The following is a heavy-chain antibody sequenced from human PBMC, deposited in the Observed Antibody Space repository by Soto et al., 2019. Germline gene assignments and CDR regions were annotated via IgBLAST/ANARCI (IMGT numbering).Heavy chain of an antibody. CDR1: GYSFASYC. V-gene: IGHV5-51*01. J-gene: IGHJ6*02. D-gene: IGHD6-6*01. CDR3: ARTRSFTLGFYYDGMDV. CDR2: IYPGDSDT. Sequence: VESLKISCQVSGYSFASYCIGWVRQMPGKDLEWMGIIYPGDSDTRYSPSFQGQVTISADKSLRTAYLQWTSLKASDTALYYCARTRSFTLGFYYDGMDVWGQGTTVTVSS.